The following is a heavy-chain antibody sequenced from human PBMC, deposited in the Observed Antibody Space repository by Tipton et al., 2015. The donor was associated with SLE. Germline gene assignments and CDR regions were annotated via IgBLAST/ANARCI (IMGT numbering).Heavy chain of an antibody. J-gene: IGHJ4*02. CDR3: ARHGAVAGFDS. CDR2: IYYSGST. D-gene: IGHD6-19*01. Sequence: TLSLTCTVSGGSISSYYWSWIRQPPGKGLEWIXYIYYSGSTNSNPSLKSRVTISVDTSKNQFSLKLSAVTAADTAVYYSARHGAVAGFDSLGQGSLVTVSS. V-gene: IGHV4-59*08. CDR1: GGSISSYY.